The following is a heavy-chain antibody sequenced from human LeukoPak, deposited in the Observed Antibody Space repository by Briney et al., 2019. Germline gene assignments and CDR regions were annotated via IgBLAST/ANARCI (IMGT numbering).Heavy chain of an antibody. CDR1: GFTFTNYH. J-gene: IGHJ4*02. CDR2: IRGTGDSP. V-gene: IGHV1-46*01. Sequence: ASVKVSCKASGFTFTNYHMHWVRQAPGQGLEWVGLIRGTGDSPDYAQKFQGRVTVTCDTSTSTAYLELWSLKLEDTAVYYCARAPAGTLDFWGQGTLVTVSS. CDR3: ARAPAGTLDF. D-gene: IGHD6-13*01.